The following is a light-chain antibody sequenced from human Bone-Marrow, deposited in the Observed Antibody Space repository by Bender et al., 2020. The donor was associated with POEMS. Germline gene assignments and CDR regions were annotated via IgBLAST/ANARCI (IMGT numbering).Light chain of an antibody. CDR1: NSDVGSYNS. J-gene: IGLJ3*02. V-gene: IGLV2-14*03. CDR2: DVT. CDR3: GSYTSSTTPWV. Sequence: QSVLSQPASVSGSPGQSVTISCTGTNSDVGSYNSVSWYQQLPGKAPKVMIYDVTNRPSGVSNRFSGSKSGNTASLTISGLQAEDEADYYCGSYTSSTTPWVFGGGTKLTVL.